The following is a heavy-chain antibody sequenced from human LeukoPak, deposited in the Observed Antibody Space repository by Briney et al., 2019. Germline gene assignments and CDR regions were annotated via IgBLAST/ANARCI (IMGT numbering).Heavy chain of an antibody. CDR3: ALSAMTAAGTTKL. J-gene: IGHJ4*02. D-gene: IGHD6-13*01. CDR2: INHSGST. CDR1: GGSFSGYY. Sequence: SETLSLTCAVYGGSFSGYYWSWIRQPPGKGLEWIGEINHSGSTNYNPSLKSRLTISLDTSKKQFSLKVNSVTAADTAVYYCALSAMTAAGTTKLWGQGTLVTVSS. V-gene: IGHV4-34*01.